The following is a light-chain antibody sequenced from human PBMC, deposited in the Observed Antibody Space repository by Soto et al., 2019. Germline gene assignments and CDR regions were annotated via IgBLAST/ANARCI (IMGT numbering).Light chain of an antibody. CDR3: SSYAGSNIFYV. V-gene: IGLV2-8*01. CDR2: EVT. Sequence: QAVVTQPPSASGSPGQSVTISCTGTSSDIGSYNFVSWYQQHPGKAPKLIIYEVTQRPSGVPDRFSGSKSGNTASLTVSGLQAEDEAEYYCSSYAGSNIFYVFGTGTQLTVL. CDR1: SSDIGSYNF. J-gene: IGLJ1*01.